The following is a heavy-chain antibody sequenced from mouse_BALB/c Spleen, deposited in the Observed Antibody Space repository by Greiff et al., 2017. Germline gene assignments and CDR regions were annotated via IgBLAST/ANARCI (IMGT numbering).Heavy chain of an antibody. J-gene: IGHJ4*01. V-gene: IGHV5-17*02. D-gene: IGHD2-10*02. CDR3: ARKKYGNYVGYAMDY. CDR1: GFTFSSFG. CDR2: ISSGSSTI. Sequence: EVKLMESGGGLVQPGGSRKLSCAASGFTFSSFGMHWVRQAPEKGLEWVAYISSGSSTIYYADTVKGRFTISRDNPKNTLFLQMTSLRSEDTAMYYCARKKYGNYVGYAMDYWGQGTSVTVSS.